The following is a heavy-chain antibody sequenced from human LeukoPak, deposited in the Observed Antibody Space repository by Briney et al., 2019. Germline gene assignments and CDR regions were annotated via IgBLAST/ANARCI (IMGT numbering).Heavy chain of an antibody. CDR3: ARADSSGCDDY. Sequence: PSETLSLTCAVYGGSFSGYYWSWIRQPPGKGLEWIGEINHSGGTNYNPSLKSRVTISVDTSKNQFSLKLSSVTAADTAVYYCARADSSGCDDYWGQGTLVTVSS. J-gene: IGHJ4*02. D-gene: IGHD6-19*01. V-gene: IGHV4-34*01. CDR2: INHSGGT. CDR1: GGSFSGYY.